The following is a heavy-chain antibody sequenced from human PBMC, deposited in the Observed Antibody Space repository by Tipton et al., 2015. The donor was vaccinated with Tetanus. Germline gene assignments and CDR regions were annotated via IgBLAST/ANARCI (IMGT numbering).Heavy chain of an antibody. CDR2: IYSGGST. D-gene: IGHD2-15*01. V-gene: IGHV4-4*07. J-gene: IGHJ3*02. CDR3: ARVLRYSTSGGWDDAFDI. Sequence: VKPSETLSLSCTVSGGSSHDYYWSWIRQSAGRGLEWIGRIYSGGSTTYNPSLKSRVTMSMDTSKNEFSLKLKSVTVADTALYFCARVLRYSTSGGWDDAFDIWGQGTRVTVSS. CDR1: GGSSHDYY.